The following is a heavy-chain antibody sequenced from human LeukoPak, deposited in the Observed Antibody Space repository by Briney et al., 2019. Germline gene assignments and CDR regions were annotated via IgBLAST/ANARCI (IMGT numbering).Heavy chain of an antibody. J-gene: IGHJ4*02. CDR2: ISGSGGAT. D-gene: IGHD6-19*01. CDR3: AKDGRAVAGTGLDY. Sequence: GGSLRLSCAASGFIFSKYAMSWVRQALEKGLEWVSAISGSGGATDYADSVKGRFTISRDNSNNTVFLEMNSLRAEDTAVYYCAKDGRAVAGTGLDYWGLGTLVTVSS. V-gene: IGHV3-23*01. CDR1: GFIFSKYA.